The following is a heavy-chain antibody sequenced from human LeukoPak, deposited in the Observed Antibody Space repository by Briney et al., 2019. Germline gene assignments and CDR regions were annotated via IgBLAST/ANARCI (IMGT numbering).Heavy chain of an antibody. D-gene: IGHD3-3*01. J-gene: IGHJ4*02. Sequence: SETLSLTCTVSGGSISSYYWSWIRQPAGKGLEWIGRIYTSGSTNYNPSLKSRVTISVDTPKNQFSLRLSSVTAADTAVYYCAREGSRDFWSGPVYYFDYWGQGTLVTVSS. V-gene: IGHV4-4*07. CDR2: IYTSGST. CDR3: AREGSRDFWSGPVYYFDY. CDR1: GGSISSYY.